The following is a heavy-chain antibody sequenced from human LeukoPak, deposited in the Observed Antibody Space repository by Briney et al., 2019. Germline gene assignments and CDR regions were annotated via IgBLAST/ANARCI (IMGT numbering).Heavy chain of an antibody. J-gene: IGHJ4*02. CDR1: GFTFSDYY. Sequence: GGSLRLSCAASGFTFSDYYMSWIRHAPGKGLEWGSYISSSGSTIYNADSVKGRFTISRDNAKNSVYLKMKSLRAEDTAVYYCAIDLGPSGYWGQGTLVTVSS. V-gene: IGHV3-11*04. CDR2: ISSSGSTI. CDR3: AIDLGPSGY.